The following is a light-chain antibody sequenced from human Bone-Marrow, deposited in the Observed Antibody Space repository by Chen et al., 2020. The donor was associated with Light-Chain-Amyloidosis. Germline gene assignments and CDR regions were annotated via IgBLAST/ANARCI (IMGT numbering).Light chain of an antibody. Sequence: DIQRTQSPSTLSATVGDRVTITCLASQSISSLLAWYQQKPGKSPKLLIYKASSLERWVPSRLSGSKSGTAFTLTISSLQPDDFATYYCQQYNRYLVTFGRGTKVEIK. J-gene: IGKJ1*01. CDR3: QQYNRYLVT. V-gene: IGKV1-5*03. CDR2: KAS. CDR1: QSISSL.